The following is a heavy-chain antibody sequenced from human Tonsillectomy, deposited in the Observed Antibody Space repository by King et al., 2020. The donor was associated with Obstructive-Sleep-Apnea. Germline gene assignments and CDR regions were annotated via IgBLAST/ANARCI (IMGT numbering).Heavy chain of an antibody. CDR2: IRSKAYGGTT. CDR1: GFTFGDYA. V-gene: IGHV3-49*03. Sequence: VQLVESGGGLVQPGRSLRLSCTASGFTFGDYAMSWFRQAPGKGLGWVGFIRSKAYGGTTEYAASVKGRFTISRDDSKSIAYLQMNSLKTEDTAVYFCTRGRVTYHYYFDSWGQGTLVTVSS. D-gene: IGHD4-23*01. J-gene: IGHJ4*02. CDR3: TRGRVTYHYYFDS.